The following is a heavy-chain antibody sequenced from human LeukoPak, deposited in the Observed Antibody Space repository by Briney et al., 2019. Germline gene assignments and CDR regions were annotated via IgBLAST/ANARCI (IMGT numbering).Heavy chain of an antibody. V-gene: IGHV3-30*02. CDR2: IRYDGSNK. CDR1: GFTFSSYC. J-gene: IGHJ4*02. Sequence: GGSLRLSCAASGFTFSSYCMHWVRQAPGKGLEWVAFIRYDGSNKYYADSVKGRFTISRDNSKNTLYLQMNSLRAEDTAVYYCALQGGIVVVPAAMAFDYWGQGTLVTVSS. D-gene: IGHD2-2*01. CDR3: ALQGGIVVVPAAMAFDY.